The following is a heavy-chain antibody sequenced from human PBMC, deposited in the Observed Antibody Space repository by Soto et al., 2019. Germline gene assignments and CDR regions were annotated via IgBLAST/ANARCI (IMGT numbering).Heavy chain of an antibody. J-gene: IGHJ1*01. CDR3: ARGPSGSYCAIHP. CDR2: LWYDGSNE. V-gene: IGHV3-33*01. Sequence: QVQLVESGGGVVQPGRSLILSCAASGFTFSSYGMHWVRQAPGKGLEWVAALWYDGSNENYADSVKGRFTISRDNSKNTLYLQMNSLRAEDTAVYYCARGPSGSYCAIHPWGQGTLVTVSS. CDR1: GFTFSSYG. D-gene: IGHD1-26*01.